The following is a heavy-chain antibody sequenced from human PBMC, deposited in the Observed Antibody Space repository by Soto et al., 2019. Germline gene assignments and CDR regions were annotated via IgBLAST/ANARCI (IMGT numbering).Heavy chain of an antibody. CDR2: IIPILGIA. CDR1: GGTFSSYT. D-gene: IGHD3-10*01. V-gene: IGHV1-69*02. J-gene: IGHJ4*02. Sequence: QVQLVQSGAEVKKPGSSVKVSCKASGGTFSSYTISWVRQAPGQGLEWMGRIIPILGIANYAQKFQGRVTITADKSTSTAYMELSSLRSEDTAVYYWARNPSVSGYFDYWGQGTLVTVSS. CDR3: ARNPSVSGYFDY.